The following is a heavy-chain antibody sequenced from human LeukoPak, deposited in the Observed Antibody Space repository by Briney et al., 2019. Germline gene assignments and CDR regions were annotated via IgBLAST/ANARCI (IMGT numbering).Heavy chain of an antibody. Sequence: PSETLSLTCTVSGGSISSSSYYWGWIRQPPGKGLEWIGSIYYSGSTYYNPSLKSRVTISVDASKNQFSLKLSSVTAADTAVYYCARSGGATEGLDAFDIWGQGTMVTVSS. CDR3: ARSGGATEGLDAFDI. D-gene: IGHD1-14*01. J-gene: IGHJ3*02. V-gene: IGHV4-39*01. CDR2: IYYSGST. CDR1: GGSISSSSYY.